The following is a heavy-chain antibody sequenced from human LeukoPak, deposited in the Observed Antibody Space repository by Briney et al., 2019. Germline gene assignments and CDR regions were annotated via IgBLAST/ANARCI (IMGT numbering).Heavy chain of an antibody. J-gene: IGHJ4*02. CDR1: GFTVSSNY. CDR3: ASGNSDYGDYGY. CDR2: IYSGGST. V-gene: IGHV3-53*01. Sequence: GGSLRLSCAASGFTVSSNYMSWVRQAPGKGLEWVSVIYSGGSTYYADSVKGRFTISRDNSKNTLYLQMNSLRAGDTAVYYCASGNSDYGDYGYWGQGTLVTVSS. D-gene: IGHD4-17*01.